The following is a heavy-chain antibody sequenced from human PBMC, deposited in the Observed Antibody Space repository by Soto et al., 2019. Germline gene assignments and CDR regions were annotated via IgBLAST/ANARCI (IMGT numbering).Heavy chain of an antibody. CDR3: AREGPSSGWYFHPGAFDI. J-gene: IGHJ3*02. V-gene: IGHV6-1*01. CDR2: TYYRSKWYN. D-gene: IGHD6-19*01. Sequence: QVPLQQSGPGLVKPSQTLSLTCAISGDSVSSNSAAWNWIRQSPSRGLEWLGRTYYRSKWYNDYAVSVKSRITINPDTSKNQFSLQLNSVTPEDTAVYYCAREGPSSGWYFHPGAFDIWGQGTMVTVSS. CDR1: GDSVSSNSAA.